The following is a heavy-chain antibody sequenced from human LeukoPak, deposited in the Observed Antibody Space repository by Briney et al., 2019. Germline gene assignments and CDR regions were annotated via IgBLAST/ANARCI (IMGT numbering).Heavy chain of an antibody. CDR2: ISWNSGSI. CDR3: ARFSSSPRFDY. D-gene: IGHD6-13*01. CDR1: GFTFDDYA. Sequence: PGGSLRLSCAASGFTFDDYAMHWVRQAPGKGLEWVSGISWNSGSIGYADSVKGRFTISRDNAKNSLYLQMNSLRAEDTALYYCARFSSSPRFDYWGQGTLVTVSS. J-gene: IGHJ4*02. V-gene: IGHV3-9*01.